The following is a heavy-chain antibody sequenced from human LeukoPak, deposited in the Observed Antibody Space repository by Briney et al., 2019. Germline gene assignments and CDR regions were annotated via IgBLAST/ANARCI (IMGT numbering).Heavy chain of an antibody. Sequence: ASVKVSCKASGYTFTSYYMHWVRQAPGQGLEWMGIINPSGGSTSYAQKFQGRVTMTRDPSTSTAYLELSSLRSKATRQYYCARLLPQDAFDIWGQGTMVTVSS. CDR3: ARLLPQDAFDI. J-gene: IGHJ3*02. CDR1: GYTFTSYY. V-gene: IGHV1-46*01. D-gene: IGHD3-22*01. CDR2: INPSGGST.